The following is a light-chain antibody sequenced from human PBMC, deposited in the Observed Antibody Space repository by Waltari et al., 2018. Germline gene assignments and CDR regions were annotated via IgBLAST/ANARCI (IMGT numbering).Light chain of an antibody. J-gene: IGKJ1*01. CDR2: GAS. CDR3: QHYVRLPVT. CDR1: QSVGWS. Sequence: EIVLTQSPGTLSLSPGEGATLSCGTSQSVGWSLAWYQQKPGQAPRLVISGASSRASGIAGRFSGSGSRTDFSLTISILEPEDFAVYYCQHYVRLPVTFGQGTKVEI. V-gene: IGKV3-20*01.